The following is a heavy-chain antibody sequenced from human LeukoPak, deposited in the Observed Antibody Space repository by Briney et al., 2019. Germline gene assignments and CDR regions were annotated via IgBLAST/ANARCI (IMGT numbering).Heavy chain of an antibody. CDR3: ARILDSAWGELGY. Sequence: PGGSLRLSCAASGFTFSSYWMNWVRQAPGKGLEGVASINQDGSEKYYLDSVKGRFTSSRDNSKNTLYLQINSLRAEDTAVYYCARILDSAWGELGYWGQGTLVTVSS. CDR2: INQDGSEK. D-gene: IGHD6-19*01. J-gene: IGHJ4*02. V-gene: IGHV3-7*01. CDR1: GFTFSSYW.